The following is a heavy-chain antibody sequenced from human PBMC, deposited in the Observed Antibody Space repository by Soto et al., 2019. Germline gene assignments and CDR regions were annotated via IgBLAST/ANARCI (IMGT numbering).Heavy chain of an antibody. CDR3: ASLTKGSGSFVDYYYYYYMDV. V-gene: IGHV4-59*01. D-gene: IGHD3-10*01. CDR1: GGSISSYY. J-gene: IGHJ6*03. Sequence: SETLSLTCTVSGGSISSYYWSWIRQPPGKGLEWIGYIYHSGSTNYNPSLKSRVTISVDTSKNQFSLKLSSVTAADTAVYYCASLTKGSGSFVDYYYYYYMDVWGKGTTVTVSS. CDR2: IYHSGST.